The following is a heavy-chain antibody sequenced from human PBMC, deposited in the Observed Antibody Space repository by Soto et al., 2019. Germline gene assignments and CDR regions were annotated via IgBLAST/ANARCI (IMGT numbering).Heavy chain of an antibody. V-gene: IGHV3-23*01. J-gene: IGHJ4*02. D-gene: IGHD3-10*01. CDR3: AKQRADYGSGADTFYFDS. CDR1: GVTFSNYA. Sequence: EVQLLESGGGLVQPGGSLRLSCTVSGVTFSNYAMNWVRQAPGKGLEWVSSLSGSGGTTYYADSVKGRFIISSDNSKNTLYLLMNSLRAEDTALYYCAKQRADYGSGADTFYFDSWGQGALVTVSS. CDR2: LSGSGGTT.